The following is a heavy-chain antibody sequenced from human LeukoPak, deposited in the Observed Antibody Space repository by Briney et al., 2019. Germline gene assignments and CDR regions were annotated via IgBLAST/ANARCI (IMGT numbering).Heavy chain of an antibody. CDR2: IYYSGST. CDR1: GGSISSSSYY. Sequence: SETLSLTCTVSGGSISSSSYYWGWIRQPPGKGLERIVSIYYSGSTYYNPSLKSRVTISVDTSKNQFSLKLSSVTAADTAVYYCARDRGAAAGTSASWFDPWGQGTLVTVSS. D-gene: IGHD6-13*01. CDR3: ARDRGAAAGTSASWFDP. J-gene: IGHJ5*02. V-gene: IGHV4-39*07.